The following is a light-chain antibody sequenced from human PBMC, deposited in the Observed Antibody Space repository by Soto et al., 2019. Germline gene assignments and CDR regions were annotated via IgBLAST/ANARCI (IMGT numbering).Light chain of an antibody. CDR2: DAS. J-gene: IGKJ4*01. Sequence: DIQMTQSPSTLSASVGDRVTITCRASQSISSWLAWYQQKPGKAPKLLIYDASSLESGVPSRFIGSGSGTEFTLTIISLQPDDFATYYCQQYNSYPLTFGGGTKVEIK. V-gene: IGKV1-5*01. CDR3: QQYNSYPLT. CDR1: QSISSW.